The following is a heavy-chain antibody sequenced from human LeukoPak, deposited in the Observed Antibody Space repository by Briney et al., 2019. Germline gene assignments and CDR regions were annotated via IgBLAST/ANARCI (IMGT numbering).Heavy chain of an antibody. J-gene: IGHJ6*03. D-gene: IGHD6-19*01. CDR2: ISAYNGNT. CDR3: GRYGSGPGGYYYYYMDV. CDR1: GYTFTSYG. Sequence: GASVKVSCKASGYTFTSYGISWVRQAPGQGLEWMGWISAYNGNTNYAQKLQGRVTMTTDTSTSTAYMELRSLRSDDTAVYYCGRYGSGPGGYYYYYMDVWGKGTTVTVSS. V-gene: IGHV1-18*01.